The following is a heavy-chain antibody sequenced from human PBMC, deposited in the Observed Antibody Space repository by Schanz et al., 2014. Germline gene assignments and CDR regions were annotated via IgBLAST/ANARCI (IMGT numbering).Heavy chain of an antibody. V-gene: IGHV1-69*04. D-gene: IGHD3-22*01. CDR3: ARDYYDSSGYYYCDY. J-gene: IGHJ4*02. Sequence: QVQLVQSGAEVKKPGSPVKVSCKSSGGTFSSYAISWVRQAPGQGLEWMGRIIPILGIATYAQKFQGRLTITAYKSTSTAYMELSSLRSEDKDMYYCARDYYDSSGYYYCDYWGQGTLVTVSS. CDR2: IIPILGIA. CDR1: GGTFSSYA.